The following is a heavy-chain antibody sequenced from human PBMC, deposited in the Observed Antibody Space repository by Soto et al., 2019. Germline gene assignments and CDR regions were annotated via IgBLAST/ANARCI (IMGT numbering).Heavy chain of an antibody. CDR2: INHRGST. D-gene: IGHD1-1*01. V-gene: IGHV4-34*01. CDR3: ARLEGLSTISYYFDF. CDR1: CGPFSDYY. J-gene: IGHJ4*02. Sequence: SETLSLTCVVYCGPFSDYYWSWIRQPPGKGLEWIGEINHRGSTNYNPSLKSRVTISIDTSKNQFSLKLSSVTAADTAVYYCARLEGLSTISYYFDFWGPGALVTVSS.